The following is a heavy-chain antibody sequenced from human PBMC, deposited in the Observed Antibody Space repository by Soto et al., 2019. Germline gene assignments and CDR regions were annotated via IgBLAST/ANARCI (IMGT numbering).Heavy chain of an antibody. CDR1: RDTFTSYY. CDR3: ARSSGGMFGIFIEGTYWFDP. Sequence: GASVKVSCKAPRDTFTSYYINWVRQAPGQGLEWIGVINPHGGSTVYAQKFQGRVTMTRDTSTSTDYMELSSLRSEDTAVYYCARSSGGMFGIFIEGTYWFDPWGQGTMVTVSS. J-gene: IGHJ5*02. D-gene: IGHD1-26*01. CDR2: INPHGGST. V-gene: IGHV1-46*01.